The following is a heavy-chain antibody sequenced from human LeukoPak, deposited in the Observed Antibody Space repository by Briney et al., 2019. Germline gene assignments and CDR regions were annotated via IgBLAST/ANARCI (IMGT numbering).Heavy chain of an antibody. V-gene: IGHV3-30*18. J-gene: IGHJ6*02. Sequence: GGSLRLSCAASGFTFSSYGMHWVRQAPGKGLEGVATISYDGRNKHYADSVKGRFTISRDSSKNTLDLQMNSLRAEDTAVYYCSKARPLTSVALHRDYYSYYGMDVWGQGTTVTVSS. CDR2: ISYDGRNK. CDR1: GFTFSSYG. D-gene: IGHD4-23*01. CDR3: SKARPLTSVALHRDYYSYYGMDV.